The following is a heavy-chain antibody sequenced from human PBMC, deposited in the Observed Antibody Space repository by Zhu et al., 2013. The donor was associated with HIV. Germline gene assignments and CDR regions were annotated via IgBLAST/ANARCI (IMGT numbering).Heavy chain of an antibody. CDR1: GGTFSSYA. CDR2: IIPIFGTA. D-gene: IGHD6-19*01. J-gene: IGHJ3*02. CDR3: ARGIIIGIAVAAAGDAFDI. Sequence: QVQLVQSGAEVKKPGSSVKVSCKASGGTFSSYAISWVRQAPGQGLEWMGGIIPIFGTANYAQKFQGRVTITADESTSTAYMELSSLRSEDTAVYYCARGIIIGIAVAAAGDAFDIWGQGTMVTVSS. V-gene: IGHV1-69*01.